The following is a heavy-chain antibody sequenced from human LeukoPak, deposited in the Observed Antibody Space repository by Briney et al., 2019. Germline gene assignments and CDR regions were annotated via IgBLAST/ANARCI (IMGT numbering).Heavy chain of an antibody. CDR1: GYTFTSYG. Sequence: ASVKVSCKASGYTFTSYGISWVRQAPGQGLEWMGWISAYNGDTNYAQKFQGRVTMTTDTSTSTAYMDLRSLRSDDTAVYYCARDCSSGTCYFFPCGQGTLVTVSS. CDR2: ISAYNGDT. J-gene: IGHJ5*02. CDR3: ARDCSSGTCYFFP. V-gene: IGHV1-18*01. D-gene: IGHD2-15*01.